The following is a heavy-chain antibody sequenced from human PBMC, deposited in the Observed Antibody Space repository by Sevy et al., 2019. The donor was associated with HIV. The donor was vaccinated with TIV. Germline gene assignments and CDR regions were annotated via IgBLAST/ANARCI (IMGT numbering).Heavy chain of an antibody. Sequence: GGSLRLSCAASGFTFNSYGMHWVRQAPGKGLEWVALIWYDGSNRSYVDSVKGRFTVSRDNSKNTLYLQMNSLRAEDTAVYYCAREGLAVAGIGDYFEYWGQGTLVTVSS. CDR3: AREGLAVAGIGDYFEY. CDR2: IWYDGSNR. V-gene: IGHV3-33*01. D-gene: IGHD6-19*01. J-gene: IGHJ4*02. CDR1: GFTFNSYG.